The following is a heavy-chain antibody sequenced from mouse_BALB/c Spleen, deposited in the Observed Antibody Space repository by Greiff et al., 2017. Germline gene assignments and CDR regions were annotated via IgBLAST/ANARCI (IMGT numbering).Heavy chain of an antibody. D-gene: IGHD1-1*01. V-gene: IGHV2-6-5*01. CDR3: AKQRDADGLWFAY. J-gene: IGHJ3*01. CDR2: IWGGGST. CDR1: GFSLTDYG. Sequence: VKMVESGPGLVAPSQSLSITCTVSGFSLTDYGVSWIRQPPGKGLEWLGVIWGGGSTYYNSALKSRLSISKDNSKSQVFLKMNSLQTDDTAMYYCAKQRDADGLWFAYWGQGTLVTVSA.